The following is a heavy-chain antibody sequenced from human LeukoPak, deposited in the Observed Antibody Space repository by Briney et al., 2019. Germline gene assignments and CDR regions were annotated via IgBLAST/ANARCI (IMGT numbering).Heavy chain of an antibody. CDR2: ISYIGST. CDR3: ARDLVTVTKGFDI. J-gene: IGHJ3*02. V-gene: IGHV4-59*11. Sequence: SETLSLTCAVSGGSFCSHYWTWIRQPPGKGLEWIGYISYIGSTNYNPSLKSRVTISIDTSKNQFSLKLSSVTAADTAVYYCARDLVTVTKGFDIWGQGTMVSVSS. D-gene: IGHD4-17*01. CDR1: GGSFCSHY.